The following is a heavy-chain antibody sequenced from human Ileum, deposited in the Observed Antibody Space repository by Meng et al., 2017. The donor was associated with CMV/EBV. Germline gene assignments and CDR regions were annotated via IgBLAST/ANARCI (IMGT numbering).Heavy chain of an antibody. D-gene: IGHD2/OR15-2a*01. CDR2: MHHSGDA. Sequence: LPCAVSGDSLSSPSWWTWVRQPPGKGLEWIGEMHHSGDATYNPSLKSRITISVDQSNNQFSLKLSSVTAADTAVYYCARAKYWSLDYWGQGTLVTVSS. CDR3: ARAKYWSLDY. J-gene: IGHJ4*02. CDR1: GDSLSSPSW. V-gene: IGHV4-4*02.